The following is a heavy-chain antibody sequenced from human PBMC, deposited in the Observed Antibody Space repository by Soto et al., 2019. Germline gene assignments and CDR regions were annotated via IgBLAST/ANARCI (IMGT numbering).Heavy chain of an antibody. CDR3: TRHTVDY. Sequence: EVQLVESGGGLVQPGGSLKLSCAASGFTFSASAMHWLRQTSGKGLEWVGRIRSKANNYATEYAASVKGRFTISRDDSKNTAYLQMNSLTTEDTAVYYCTRHTVDYWGQGTLVTVSS. CDR2: IRSKANNYAT. CDR1: GFTFSASA. J-gene: IGHJ4*02. V-gene: IGHV3-73*01.